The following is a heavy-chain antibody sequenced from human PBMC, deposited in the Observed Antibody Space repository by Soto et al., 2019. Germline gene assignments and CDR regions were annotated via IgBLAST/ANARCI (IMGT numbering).Heavy chain of an antibody. CDR1: GFTFSSYA. V-gene: IGHV3-23*01. D-gene: IGHD3-3*01. J-gene: IGHJ6*03. CDR2: ISGSGGST. Sequence: PGGSLRLSCAASGFTFSSYAMSWVRQAPGKGLEWVSAISGSGGSTYYADSVKGRFTISRDNSKNTLYLQMNSLRAEDTAVYYCAKDGGRSTIFGVVIRNSYYYYYMDVWGKGTTVTVSS. CDR3: AKDGGRSTIFGVVIRNSYYYYYMDV.